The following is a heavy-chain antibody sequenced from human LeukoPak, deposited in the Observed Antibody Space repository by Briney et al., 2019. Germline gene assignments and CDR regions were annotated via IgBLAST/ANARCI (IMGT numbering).Heavy chain of an antibody. CDR1: GFTFSNTW. J-gene: IGHJ4*02. CDR3: TARVDY. Sequence: GGSLRLSCAASGFTFSNTWMSWVRQAPGKGLEWVGRIKSKTDGETTDYAAPVKGRFAILRDDSKNTLYLHMNSLKIEDTAVYYCTARVDYWGQGTLVTVSS. CDR2: IKSKTDGETT. V-gene: IGHV3-15*01.